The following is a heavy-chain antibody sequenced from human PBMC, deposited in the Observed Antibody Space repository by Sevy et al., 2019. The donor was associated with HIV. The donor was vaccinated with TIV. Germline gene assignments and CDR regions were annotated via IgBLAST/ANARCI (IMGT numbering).Heavy chain of an antibody. CDR1: AFTFSTYA. CDR2: ISYDGSHK. CDR3: ARESGYSVNWYPRFDP. D-gene: IGHD6-13*01. J-gene: IGHJ5*02. Sequence: GGSLRLSCAASAFTFSTYAMRWVRQAPGKGLEWVAVISYDGSHKYYADSVKGRFTISRDDSKSSLYLQMNTLRAEDTAVYYCARESGYSVNWYPRFDPWGQGTLVTVSS. V-gene: IGHV3-30*03.